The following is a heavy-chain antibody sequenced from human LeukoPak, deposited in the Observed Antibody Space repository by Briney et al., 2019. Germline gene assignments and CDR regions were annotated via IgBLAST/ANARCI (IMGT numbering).Heavy chain of an antibody. CDR2: IYYSGST. CDR3: ARQTYYYDSSAYGGDGFDY. CDR1: GGSISSSSYY. V-gene: IGHV4-39*02. D-gene: IGHD3-22*01. Sequence: SETLSLTCTVSGGSISSSSYYWSWIRQPPGKGLEWIGSIYYSGSTYYNPSLKRRVTISVDTSKDHSSLNLISVTAADTAVYYCARQTYYYDSSAYGGDGFDYWGPGTLVTVSS. J-gene: IGHJ4*02.